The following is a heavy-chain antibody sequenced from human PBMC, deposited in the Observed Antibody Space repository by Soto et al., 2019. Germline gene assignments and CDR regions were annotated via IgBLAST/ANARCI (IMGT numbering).Heavy chain of an antibody. V-gene: IGHV1-69*13. D-gene: IGHD1-26*01. Sequence: GASVKVSCKASGGTFSSYAISWVRQAPGQGLEWMGGTIPIFGTANYAQKFQGRVTITADESTSTAYMELSSLRSEDTAVYYCARKGIAHSRDLLGGMDVWGQGTTVTVSS. J-gene: IGHJ6*02. CDR3: ARKGIAHSRDLLGGMDV. CDR1: GGTFSSYA. CDR2: TIPIFGTA.